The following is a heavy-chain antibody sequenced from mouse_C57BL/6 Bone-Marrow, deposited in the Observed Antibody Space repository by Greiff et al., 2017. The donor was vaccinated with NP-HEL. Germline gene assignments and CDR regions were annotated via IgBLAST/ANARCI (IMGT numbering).Heavy chain of an antibody. D-gene: IGHD1-1*01. Sequence: VQLQQSGPELVKPGASVKISCKASGYTFTDYYMNWVKQSHGKSLEWIGDINPNNGGTSYNQKFKGKATLTVDKSSSTAYMELRSLTSEDSAVYYCARSPYYSGFAYWGQGTLVTVSA. CDR1: GYTFTDYY. CDR3: ARSPYYSGFAY. J-gene: IGHJ3*01. CDR2: INPNNGGT. V-gene: IGHV1-26*01.